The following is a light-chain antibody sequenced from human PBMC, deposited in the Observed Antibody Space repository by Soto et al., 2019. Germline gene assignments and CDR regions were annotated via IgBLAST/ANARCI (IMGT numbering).Light chain of an antibody. CDR3: QQYGTSPRT. Sequence: EIVLTQSPCTLSLSPGERATLSCRASPSVSTSYLAWYQQKPGQAPRLLIYGASSRATGIPDRFSGSGSGTDFTVTISRLEPEDFAVDYCQQYGTSPRTFGQGTKVEIK. V-gene: IGKV3-20*01. CDR2: GAS. CDR1: PSVSTSY. J-gene: IGKJ1*01.